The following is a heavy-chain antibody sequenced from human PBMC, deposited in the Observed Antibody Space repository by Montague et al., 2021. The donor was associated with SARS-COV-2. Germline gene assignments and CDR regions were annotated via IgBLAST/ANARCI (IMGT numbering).Heavy chain of an antibody. CDR1: GGSIMRSDYY. Sequence: SETLSLSCTVSGGSIMRSDYYWGWIRQAPGKGLEWIGSIYYSGRTMYTPSLKTRLSMSIDKSKNEFSLRLNSVTAADTSIYYCASHETGDPPFGDWGQGTLVTVSS. J-gene: IGHJ4*02. V-gene: IGHV4-39*01. CDR3: ASHETGDPPFGD. D-gene: IGHD7-27*01. CDR2: IYYSGRT.